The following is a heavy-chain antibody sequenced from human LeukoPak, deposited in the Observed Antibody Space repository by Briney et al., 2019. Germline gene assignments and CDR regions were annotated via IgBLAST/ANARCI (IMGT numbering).Heavy chain of an antibody. J-gene: IGHJ4*02. CDR1: GFTFSSYA. CDR3: ARDGTSVGSSWYYFDY. D-gene: IGHD6-13*01. Sequence: GGSLRLSCAASGFTFSSYAMHWVRQAPGKGLEWVAVISYDGSNKYYADSVKGRFTISRDNSKNTLYLQMNSLRAEDTAVYYCARDGTSVGSSWYYFDYWGQGTLVTVSS. V-gene: IGHV3-30-3*01. CDR2: ISYDGSNK.